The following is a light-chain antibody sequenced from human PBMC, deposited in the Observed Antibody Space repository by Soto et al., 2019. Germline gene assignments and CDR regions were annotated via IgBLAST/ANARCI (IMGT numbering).Light chain of an antibody. Sequence: ENVLTQSPGTLSLSPGERATLSCRASQSVSSSYLAWYQQKPGQAPRLLIYGASSRATGIPDRFSGSGSGTDFTLTISRLEPEDFAVYYCQDYGSSRTFGQGTKVE. CDR3: QDYGSSRT. V-gene: IGKV3-20*01. CDR2: GAS. CDR1: QSVSSSY. J-gene: IGKJ1*01.